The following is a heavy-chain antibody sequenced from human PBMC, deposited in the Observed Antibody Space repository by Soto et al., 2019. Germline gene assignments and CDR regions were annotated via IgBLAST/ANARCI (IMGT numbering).Heavy chain of an antibody. J-gene: IGHJ6*02. V-gene: IGHV4-59*04. Sequence: SETLSLTCTVSGGSMISYYWSWIRQPPGRGLEWIGFIYYSGTTYNNPSLRSRVTISVDTSKNQFSLRLSSVTAADTAVYYCARQSEYYYASGRAAPLYGMDVWGQGTTVTVSS. CDR1: GGSMISYY. CDR2: IYYSGTT. CDR3: ARQSEYYYASGRAAPLYGMDV. D-gene: IGHD3-10*01.